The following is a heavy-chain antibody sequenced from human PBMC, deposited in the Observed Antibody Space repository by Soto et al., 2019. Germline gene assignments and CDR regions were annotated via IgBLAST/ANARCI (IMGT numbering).Heavy chain of an antibody. D-gene: IGHD1-7*01. CDR3: AREKSDLELFNWLDP. Sequence: DVQLAQSGAEVKKPGESLRITCEASGYSFTTYWISWVRQMPGKGLEWMGAIDPRDSYTKYSPSFQGHVTSSVDKSISTAYLQWNSLKASDTAIYYCAREKSDLELFNWLDPWGQGTLVTVSS. CDR1: GYSFTTYW. J-gene: IGHJ5*02. CDR2: IDPRDSYT. V-gene: IGHV5-10-1*03.